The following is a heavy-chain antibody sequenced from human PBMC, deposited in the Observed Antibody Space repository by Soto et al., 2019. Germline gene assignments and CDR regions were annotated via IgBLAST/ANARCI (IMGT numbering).Heavy chain of an antibody. V-gene: IGHV1-58*01. J-gene: IGHJ4*02. Sequence: MQLVQSGPEVKKPGTSVKVSCKASGLTFTSSAVQWVRQARGQRLEWIGWIVVGSGNTNYAQKFQERVTITRDMSTSTAYMELSSLRSEDTAVYYCAARSYSSSWYGYWGQGTLVTVSS. CDR2: IVVGSGNT. CDR3: AARSYSSSWYGY. CDR1: GLTFTSSA. D-gene: IGHD6-13*01.